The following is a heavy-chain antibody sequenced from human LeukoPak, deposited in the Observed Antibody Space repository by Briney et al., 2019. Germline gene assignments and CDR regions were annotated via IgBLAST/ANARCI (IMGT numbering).Heavy chain of an antibody. Sequence: GASVKVSCKVSGYTLTELSMHWVRQAPGKGLEWMGGFDPEDGETIYAQKFQGRVTMTEDPSTDTAYMELSSLRSEDTAVYYCAPRDALPAASRYNWFDPWGQGTLVTVSS. D-gene: IGHD2-2*01. CDR3: APRDALPAASRYNWFDP. CDR1: GYTLTELS. J-gene: IGHJ5*02. V-gene: IGHV1-24*01. CDR2: FDPEDGET.